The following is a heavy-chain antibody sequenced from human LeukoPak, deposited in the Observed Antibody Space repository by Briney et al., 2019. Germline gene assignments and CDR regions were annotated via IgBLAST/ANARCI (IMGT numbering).Heavy chain of an antibody. CDR2: IHHSGNT. CDR1: GDSVSTSH. J-gene: IGHJ4*02. D-gene: IGHD3-22*01. Sequence: PSETLSLTCSVSGDSVSTSHWSWIRQPPGKGLEWVGYIHHSGNTNSNPSLKSRVTISVDTSKNQFSLKLISVTAADTAVYYCARDRGVYDSSGSPQPFYFDCWGQGALVTVSS. CDR3: ARDRGVYDSSGSPQPFYFDC. V-gene: IGHV4-59*02.